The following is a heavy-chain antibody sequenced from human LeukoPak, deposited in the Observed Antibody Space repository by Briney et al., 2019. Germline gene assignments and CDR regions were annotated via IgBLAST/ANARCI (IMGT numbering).Heavy chain of an antibody. Sequence: GGSLRLSCTASGFTFGSYAMHWVRQAPGKGLEWVAVISYDGSNKYYADSVKGRFTISRDNSKNTLYLQMNSLRAEDTAVYYCARGEQWLRLGGYWGQGTLVTVSS. CDR1: GFTFGSYA. J-gene: IGHJ4*02. CDR2: ISYDGSNK. D-gene: IGHD6-19*01. CDR3: ARGEQWLRLGGY. V-gene: IGHV3-30-3*01.